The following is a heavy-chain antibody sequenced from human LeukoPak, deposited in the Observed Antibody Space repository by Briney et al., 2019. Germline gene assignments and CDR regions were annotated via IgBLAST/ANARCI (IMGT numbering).Heavy chain of an antibody. D-gene: IGHD4-11*01. CDR2: TYYRSKWLN. J-gene: IGHJ4*02. CDR1: EDSVSSNSAA. Sequence: SQTLSLTCAISEDSVSSNSAAWNWIRQSPSRGLEWLGRTYYRSKWLNEYALSVRSRIIIKPDTSKNQFSLQLSSVTPEDTAVYYCARDLNTGLDFWGQGTLVTVSS. CDR3: ARDLNTGLDF. V-gene: IGHV6-1*01.